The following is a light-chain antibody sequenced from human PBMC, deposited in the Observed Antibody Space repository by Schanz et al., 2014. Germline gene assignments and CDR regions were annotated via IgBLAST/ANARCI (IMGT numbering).Light chain of an antibody. CDR1: TSDVGGYNY. J-gene: IGLJ2*01. CDR2: DVS. CDR3: AAWDDSLNGYVV. Sequence: QSALTQPASVSGSPGQSITISCTGTTSDVGGYNYVSWYQQHPGKAPKLMIYDVSSRPSGVPDRFSGSKSGTSASLAISGLQSEDEADYYCAAWDDSLNGYVVFGGGTKLTVL. V-gene: IGLV2-14*01.